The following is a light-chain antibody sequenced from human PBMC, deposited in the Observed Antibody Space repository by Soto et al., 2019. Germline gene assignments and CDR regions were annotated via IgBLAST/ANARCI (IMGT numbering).Light chain of an antibody. V-gene: IGKV3-15*01. CDR3: QQYNNWRT. J-gene: IGKJ2*01. Sequence: EIVMTQSPATLSVSPGERATLSCRASQSVSSNLAWYQQTPGQAPRLLIYGASTRATGIPARFSGSGSGTEFTLTISILQSEDFAVYYCQQYNNWRTFGQGTKLEIK. CDR1: QSVSSN. CDR2: GAS.